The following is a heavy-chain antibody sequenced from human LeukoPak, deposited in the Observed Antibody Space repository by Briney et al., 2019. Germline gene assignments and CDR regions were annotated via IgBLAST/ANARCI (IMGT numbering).Heavy chain of an antibody. CDR3: VTTWGAHYWYFDL. Sequence: PGGSLRLSCAASGFTFSNYWMHWVRQAPGKGLMWVSHIDDDGSTTTAYADSMKGRFTISRDNAKNSLYLQMNSLRAEDTAVYYCVTTWGAHYWYFDLWGRGALVTVSS. V-gene: IGHV3-74*01. CDR1: GFTFSNYW. CDR2: IDDDGSTTT. J-gene: IGHJ2*01. D-gene: IGHD1-26*01.